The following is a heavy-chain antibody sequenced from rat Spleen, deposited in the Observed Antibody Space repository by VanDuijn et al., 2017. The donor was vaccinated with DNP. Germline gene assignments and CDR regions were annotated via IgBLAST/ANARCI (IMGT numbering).Heavy chain of an antibody. CDR3: ASTVVTLFDY. CDR1: GLTFSNYY. Sequence: EVQLVESGGGLVRPGRSLKLSCAASGLTFSNYYMAWVRQAPKKGLEWVATISTSDSRTYYPDSVKGRFTISRDNAKSNLYLQMNSLKSEDTATYYCASTVVTLFDYWGQGVMVTVSS. D-gene: IGHD1-1*01. CDR2: ISTSDSRT. V-gene: IGHV5-25*01. J-gene: IGHJ2*01.